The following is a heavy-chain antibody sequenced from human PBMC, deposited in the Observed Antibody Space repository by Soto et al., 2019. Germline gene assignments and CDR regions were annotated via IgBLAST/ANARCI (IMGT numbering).Heavy chain of an antibody. V-gene: IGHV2-5*02. CDR2: IYWDDDK. CDR1: GFSLSTSGVG. J-gene: IGHJ4*02. CDR3: AHVESTVVTTG. D-gene: IGHD4-17*01. Sequence: QITLKESGPTLVKPTQTLTLTCTFSGFSLSTSGVGVGWIRQPPGKALEWLALIYWDDDKRYSPSLKSRLTXTXATSKTQVVLTMTNMDPVDTATYYCAHVESTVVTTGWGQGTLVTVSS.